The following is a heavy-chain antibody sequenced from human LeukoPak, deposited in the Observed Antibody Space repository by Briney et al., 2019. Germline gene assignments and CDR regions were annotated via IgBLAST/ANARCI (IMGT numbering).Heavy chain of an antibody. CDR3: ARAKDKCFNP. Sequence: GGSLRLSCAASGFTFSSSWMSWVRQAPGKGLEWVAEIKQDRSEKFYVDSVKGRFAISRDNAKNSLYLEMNSLRNEDTAVYHCARAKDKCFNPWGQGTLVTVSS. J-gene: IGHJ5*02. V-gene: IGHV3-7*01. CDR2: IKQDRSEK. CDR1: GFTFSSSW.